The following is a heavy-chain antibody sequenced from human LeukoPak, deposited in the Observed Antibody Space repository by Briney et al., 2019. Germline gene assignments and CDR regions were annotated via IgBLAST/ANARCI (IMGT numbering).Heavy chain of an antibody. V-gene: IGHV3-23*01. CDR2: ISGSGGST. J-gene: IGHJ4*02. CDR1: GFTFSSYA. Sequence: GGSLRLSCAASGFTFSSYAMSWVRQAPGKGLEWVSAISGSGGSTYYADSVKGRFTISRDNSKNTLYLQMDSLRVEDTAVYYCATRATGRFFDNWGQGTLVTVSS. D-gene: IGHD3-9*01. CDR3: ATRATGRFFDN.